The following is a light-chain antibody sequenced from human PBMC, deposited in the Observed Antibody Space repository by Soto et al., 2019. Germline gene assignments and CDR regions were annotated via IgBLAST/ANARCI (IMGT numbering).Light chain of an antibody. CDR2: DVS. J-gene: IGLJ2*01. CDR1: SSDVGGYNY. CDR3: RSYTSSSTRVV. V-gene: IGLV2-14*03. Sequence: QSALTQPASVSGSPGQSITISCTGTSSDVGGYNYVSWYQQHPGKAPKLMIYDVSNRPSGVSNRFSGSKSGNTASLTISGRQAEDEADYYCRSYTSSSTRVVFGGGIKLTVL.